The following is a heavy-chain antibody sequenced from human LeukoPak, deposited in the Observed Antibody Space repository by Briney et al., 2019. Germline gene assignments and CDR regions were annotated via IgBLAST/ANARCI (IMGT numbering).Heavy chain of an antibody. V-gene: IGHV3-33*08. CDR1: GFTFSSYG. Sequence: PGGSLRLSCAASGFTFSSYGMHWVRQAPGKGLEWVAVIWHDGSDKYYADSVKGQITISRDKSKKTLYLQMNSLRAEDTAVYYCARDYYDSSGLDYWGQGTLVTVSS. D-gene: IGHD3-22*01. J-gene: IGHJ4*02. CDR3: ARDYYDSSGLDY. CDR2: IWHDGSDK.